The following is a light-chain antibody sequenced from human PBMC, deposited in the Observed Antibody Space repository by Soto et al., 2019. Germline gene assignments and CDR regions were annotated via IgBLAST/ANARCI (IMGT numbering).Light chain of an antibody. CDR3: QQYNTYSRT. Sequence: IQMTQSPSTLSASVGDRVSITCRASQSISGWLAWYQQKPGKAPKLLIYDASNLESGVPSRFSGSGSGTEFTLTFSSLQPDDFATFFCQQYNTYSRTFGQGTKVEIK. CDR2: DAS. CDR1: QSISGW. V-gene: IGKV1-5*01. J-gene: IGKJ1*01.